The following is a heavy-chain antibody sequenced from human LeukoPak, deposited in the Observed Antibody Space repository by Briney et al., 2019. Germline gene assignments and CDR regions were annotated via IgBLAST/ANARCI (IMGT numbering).Heavy chain of an antibody. Sequence: SETLSLTCTVSGGSISTYYWSWIRQPPGKGLDWLGYIYYSGSTNYNPSLKSRVTMSVDTSKNQFSLRLNSVTAADTAVYYCARQSGYAMDVWGQGTTVTVSS. CDR1: GGSISTYY. CDR3: ARQSGYAMDV. D-gene: IGHD1-26*01. CDR2: IYYSGST. V-gene: IGHV4-59*01. J-gene: IGHJ6*02.